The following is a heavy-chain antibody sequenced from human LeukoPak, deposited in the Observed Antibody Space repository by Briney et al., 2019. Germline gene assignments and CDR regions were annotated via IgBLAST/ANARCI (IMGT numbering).Heavy chain of an antibody. D-gene: IGHD3-10*01. CDR2: ISGSGGST. J-gene: IGHJ4*02. CDR1: GIIFSNYW. Sequence: GGSLRLSCAASGIIFSNYWMHWVRQAPGKGLEWVSVISGSGGSTYYVDSVKGRFTISRDNSKNTLFLQMDSLRAEDTAVYYCAKGGFGRPFDYWGQGTLVTVSS. CDR3: AKGGFGRPFDY. V-gene: IGHV3-23*01.